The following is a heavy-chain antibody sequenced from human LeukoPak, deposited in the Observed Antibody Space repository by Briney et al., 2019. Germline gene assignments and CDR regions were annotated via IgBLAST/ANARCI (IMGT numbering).Heavy chain of an antibody. D-gene: IGHD3-10*01. J-gene: IGHJ5*02. CDR1: GGSISSYY. V-gene: IGHV4-59*08. CDR2: IYYSGST. CDR3: ARQWRAMVRVPWFDP. Sequence: PSETLSLTCTVSGGSISSYYWSWIRQPPGKGLEWIGYIYYSGSTNYNPSLKSRVTISVDTSKNQFSLKLSSVTAADTAVYYCARQWRAMVRVPWFDPWGQGTLVTVSS.